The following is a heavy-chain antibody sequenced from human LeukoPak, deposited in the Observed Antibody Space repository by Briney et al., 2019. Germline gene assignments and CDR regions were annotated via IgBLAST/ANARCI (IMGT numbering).Heavy chain of an antibody. CDR3: ARVTYDILTGYYFDY. Sequence: ASVKVSCKASGYTFTGYYMHWVRQAPGQRLEWMGWINAGNGNTKYSQKFQGRVTITRDTSASTAYMELSSLRSEDTAVYYCARVTYDILTGYYFDYWGQGTLVTVSS. CDR1: GYTFTGYY. V-gene: IGHV1-3*01. D-gene: IGHD3-9*01. J-gene: IGHJ4*02. CDR2: INAGNGNT.